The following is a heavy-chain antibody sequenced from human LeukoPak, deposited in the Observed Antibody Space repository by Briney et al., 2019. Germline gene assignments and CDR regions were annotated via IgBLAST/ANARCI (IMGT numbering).Heavy chain of an antibody. CDR1: GFTFSNYA. D-gene: IGHD6-19*01. Sequence: GGSLRLSCAASGFTFSNYAMSWVRQAPGKGLEWVSAITGGGVSTYYTDSVRGRFTISRDNSKNTLYLQMNSLRDDDTVVYYCAKKRSSGPGDFDLWGRGTLVTVSS. J-gene: IGHJ2*01. V-gene: IGHV3-23*01. CDR2: ITGGGVST. CDR3: AKKRSSGPGDFDL.